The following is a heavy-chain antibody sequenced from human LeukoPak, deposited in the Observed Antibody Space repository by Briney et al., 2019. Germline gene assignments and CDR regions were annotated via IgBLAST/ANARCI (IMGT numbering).Heavy chain of an antibody. V-gene: IGHV4-34*01. Sequence: SETLSLTCAVYGGSFSGYYWSWIRQPPGKGQEWIGEINHSGSTNYNPSLKSRVTISVDTSKNQFSLKLNSVTAADTAVYYCARGRMVTMIVVVTHYFDYWGQGTLVTVSS. CDR1: GGSFSGYY. J-gene: IGHJ4*02. D-gene: IGHD3-22*01. CDR2: INHSGST. CDR3: ARGRMVTMIVVVTHYFDY.